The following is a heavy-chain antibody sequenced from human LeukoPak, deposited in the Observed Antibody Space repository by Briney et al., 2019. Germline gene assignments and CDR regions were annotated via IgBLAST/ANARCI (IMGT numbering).Heavy chain of an antibody. CDR1: GGSISSGSYY. J-gene: IGHJ4*02. V-gene: IGHV4-61*02. CDR3: ARAYCSSTSCRFDY. D-gene: IGHD2-2*01. Sequence: SQTLSLTCTVSGGSISSGSYYWSWIRQPAGKGLEWIGRIYTSGSTNYNPSLKSRVTISVDTSKNQFSLKLSSVTAADTAVYYCARAYCSSTSCRFDYWGQGTLVTVSS. CDR2: IYTSGST.